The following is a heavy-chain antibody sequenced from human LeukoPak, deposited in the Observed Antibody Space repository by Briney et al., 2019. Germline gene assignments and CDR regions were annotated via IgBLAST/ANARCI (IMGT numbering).Heavy chain of an antibody. D-gene: IGHD6-19*01. Sequence: SKTRPLTSTFSGGSITIISYYWGWVRHPPGKGLEWVGSIIYGGTTYYNPSLISRASISIDTTKNYFSLKLLSVTPADTAMYFCARLINLAVAGNLIWFDPGGQGTLVTVSS. CDR3: ARLINLAVAGNLIWFDP. V-gene: IGHV4-39*01. J-gene: IGHJ5*02. CDR2: IIYGGTT. CDR1: GGSITIISYY.